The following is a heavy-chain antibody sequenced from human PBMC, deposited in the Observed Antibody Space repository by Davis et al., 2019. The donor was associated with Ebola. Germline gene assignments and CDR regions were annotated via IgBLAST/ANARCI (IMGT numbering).Heavy chain of an antibody. CDR1: GYTFTSYG. D-gene: IGHD3-9*01. CDR2: IIPIFGTA. V-gene: IGHV1-69*13. CDR3: ASHAYYDILTGTLYYYYGMDV. Sequence: SVKVSCKASGYTFTSYGISWVRQAPGQGLEWMGGIIPIFGTANYAQKFQGRVTITADESTSTAYMELSSLRSEDTAVYYCASHAYYDILTGTLYYYYGMDVWGQGTTVTVSS. J-gene: IGHJ6*02.